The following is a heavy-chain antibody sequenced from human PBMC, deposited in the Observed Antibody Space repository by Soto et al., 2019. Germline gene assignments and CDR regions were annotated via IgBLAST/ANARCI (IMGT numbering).Heavy chain of an antibody. CDR2: IYYSGST. CDR3: ARDASVYCSSTSCHSNWNYAHSPLDAFDI. D-gene: IGHD2-2*01. Sequence: QVQLQESGPGLVKPSQTLSLTCTVSGGSISSGGYYWSWIRQHPGKGLEWIGYIYYSGSTYYNPSLKSRVTISVDTSKNQFSLKLSSVTAADTAVCYCARDASVYCSSTSCHSNWNYAHSPLDAFDIWGQGTMVTVSS. CDR1: GGSISSGGYY. J-gene: IGHJ3*02. V-gene: IGHV4-31*03.